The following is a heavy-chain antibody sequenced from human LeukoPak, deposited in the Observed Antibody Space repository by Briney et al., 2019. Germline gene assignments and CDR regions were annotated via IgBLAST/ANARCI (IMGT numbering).Heavy chain of an antibody. CDR1: GFSFSNYE. D-gene: IGHD1-26*01. Sequence: GGSLRLSCAASGFSFSNYEMNWVRQAPGRGLEWLSYISGSGRTKYYADSVKGRFTISRDNAKRSLYLQMNSLRAEDTAVYYCARTSGSSNRYYFDYWGQGTLVTVSS. CDR3: ARTSGSSNRYYFDY. CDR2: ISGSGRTK. J-gene: IGHJ4*02. V-gene: IGHV3-48*03.